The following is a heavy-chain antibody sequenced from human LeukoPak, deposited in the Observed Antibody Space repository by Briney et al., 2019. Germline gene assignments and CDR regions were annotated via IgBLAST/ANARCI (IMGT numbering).Heavy chain of an antibody. V-gene: IGHV4-59*01. Sequence: SETLSLTCTVSGGSISSYYWSWIRQPPGKGLEGIGYIYYSGSTNYNPSLKSRITISVDTSKNQFALKLNSVTAADTAVYYCARSVEGYCSGGSCYSYSYYMDVWGKGTTVTVSS. CDR3: ARSVEGYCSGGSCYSYSYYMDV. J-gene: IGHJ6*03. CDR2: IYYSGST. CDR1: GGSISSYY. D-gene: IGHD2-15*01.